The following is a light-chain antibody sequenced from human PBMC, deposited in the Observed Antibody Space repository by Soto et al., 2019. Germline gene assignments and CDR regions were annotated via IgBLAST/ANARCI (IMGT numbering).Light chain of an antibody. CDR2: EGS. CDR3: CSYAGSRTYV. J-gene: IGLJ1*01. CDR1: SSDVGSYNL. V-gene: IGLV2-23*01. Sequence: QSALTQPASVSGSPGQSITISCTGTSSDVGSYNLVSWYQQHPGKAPKLMIYEGSKRPSGVSNRFSGSKSGNTASLTISGLQAEDGADYYCCSYAGSRTYVFGAGTKVTVL.